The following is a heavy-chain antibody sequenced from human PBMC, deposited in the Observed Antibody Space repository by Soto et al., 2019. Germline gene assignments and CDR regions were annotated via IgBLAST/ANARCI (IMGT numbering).Heavy chain of an antibody. CDR2: ISYDGSNK. V-gene: IGHV3-30*03. D-gene: IGHD5-18*01. J-gene: IGHJ4*02. CDR3: AREKGRIQLCLGY. CDR1: GFTFSSYG. Sequence: GGSLRLSCAASGFTFSSYGMHWVRQAPGKGLEWVAVISYDGSNKYYADSVKGRFTISRDNSKNTLYLQMNSLRAEDTAVYYCAREKGRIQLCLGYWGQGTLVTVSS.